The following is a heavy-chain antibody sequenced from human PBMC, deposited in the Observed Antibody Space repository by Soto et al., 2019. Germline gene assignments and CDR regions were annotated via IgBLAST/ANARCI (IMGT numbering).Heavy chain of an antibody. CDR2: INHSGST. V-gene: IGHV4-34*01. CDR3: ARGPIAKDLGAFDY. J-gene: IGHJ4*02. CDR1: GGSFSGYY. Sequence: SETLSLTCAVYGGSFSGYYWSWIRQPPGKGLEWIGEINHSGSTNYNPSLKSRVTISVDTSKNQFSLKLTSVTAADTAAYYCARGPIAKDLGAFDYWGQGTLVTVSS. D-gene: IGHD1-26*01.